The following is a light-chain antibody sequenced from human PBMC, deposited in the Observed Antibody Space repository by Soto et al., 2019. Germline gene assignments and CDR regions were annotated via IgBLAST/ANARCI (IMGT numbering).Light chain of an antibody. CDR1: QSVSSSY. J-gene: IGKJ4*01. CDR3: QQYGRSPPT. Sequence: EIVLTQSPGTLSLSPGERATLSCRASQSVSSSYLAWYQQKPGQAPRLLIYGASSRATGIPDRFSGSGSGTDFTLTFSRLEPEDFAVYYCQQYGRSPPTFGGGTKVEIK. CDR2: GAS. V-gene: IGKV3-20*01.